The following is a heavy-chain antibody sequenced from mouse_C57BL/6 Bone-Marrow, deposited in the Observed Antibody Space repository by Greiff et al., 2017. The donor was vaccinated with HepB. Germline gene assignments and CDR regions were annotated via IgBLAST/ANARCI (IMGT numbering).Heavy chain of an antibody. CDR3: AGYYGSVWYFDV. V-gene: IGHV1-39*01. CDR2: INPNYGTT. D-gene: IGHD1-1*01. Sequence: VQLQQSGPELVKPGASVKISCKASGYSFTDYNMNWVKQSNGKSLEWIGVINPNYGTTSYNQKFKGKARLTVAQSSSTAYMQLNSMTSEDSAVYYCAGYYGSVWYFDVWGTGTTVTVSS. J-gene: IGHJ1*03. CDR1: GYSFTDYN.